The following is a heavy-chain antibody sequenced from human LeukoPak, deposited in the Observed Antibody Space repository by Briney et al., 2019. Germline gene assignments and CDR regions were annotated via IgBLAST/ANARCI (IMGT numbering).Heavy chain of an antibody. D-gene: IGHD4-17*01. CDR1: GFTFSSYA. CDR3: AKTQGGDYFFGP. V-gene: IGHV3-23*01. J-gene: IGHJ5*02. CDR2: LSASGGGT. Sequence: PGGSLRLSCAASGFTFSSYAMTWVRQAPGKGLEWVSALSASGGGTYYADSVKGRFTISRDNSKNTLYLQMNSLRAEDTAVYYCAKTQGGDYFFGPWGQGTLVTVSS.